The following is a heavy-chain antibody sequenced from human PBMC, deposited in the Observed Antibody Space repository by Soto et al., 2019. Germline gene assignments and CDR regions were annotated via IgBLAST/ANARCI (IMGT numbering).Heavy chain of an antibody. CDR1: RFTFSSYE. J-gene: IGHJ4*02. Sequence: GSLRLSCVASRFTFSSYEMNWVRQAPGKGLEWVSSISSSGSTIYYADSVKGRFTISRDNAKGSLYLQMNSLRPEDTAVYYCARGLAYYDSSTYSGGFDYWGQGTLVTVS. V-gene: IGHV3-48*03. CDR2: ISSSGSTI. CDR3: ARGLAYYDSSTYSGGFDY. D-gene: IGHD3-22*01.